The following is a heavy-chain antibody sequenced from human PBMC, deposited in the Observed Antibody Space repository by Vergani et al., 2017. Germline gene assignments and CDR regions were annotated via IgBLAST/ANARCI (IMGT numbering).Heavy chain of an antibody. CDR2: ISSNGGST. CDR3: ARGIAVAGNDPYFDY. J-gene: IGHJ4*02. CDR1: GFTFSSYA. D-gene: IGHD6-19*01. V-gene: IGHV3-64D*06. Sequence: EVQLVESGGGLVQPGGSLRLSCSASGFTFSSYAMHWVRQAPGKGLEYVSAISSNGGSTYYADSVKGRFTISRDNSKNTLYLQMSSLRAEDTAVYYCARGIAVAGNDPYFDYWGQGTLVTVSS.